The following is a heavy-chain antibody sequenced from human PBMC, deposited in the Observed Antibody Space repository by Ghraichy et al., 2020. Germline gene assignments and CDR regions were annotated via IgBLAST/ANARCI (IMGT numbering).Heavy chain of an antibody. Sequence: GESLNISCAASGFTFSTFSLNWVRQAPGKGLEWLSYISRDSYIVHYVNSVRGRLTISRDDAKNALYLHIYSVRDEDTATYYCARDAADHYGMDVWGQGTLVTVS. CDR2: ISRDSYIV. V-gene: IGHV3-48*02. CDR3: ARDAADHYGMDV. J-gene: IGHJ6*02. CDR1: GFTFSTFS.